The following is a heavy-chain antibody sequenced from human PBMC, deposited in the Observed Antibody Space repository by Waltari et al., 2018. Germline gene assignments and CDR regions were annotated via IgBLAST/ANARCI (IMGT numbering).Heavy chain of an antibody. CDR3: AKGGATMTLVPKWVDV. CDR1: GFTFSTYA. CDR2: ISGSGGST. J-gene: IGHJ6*02. Sequence: EVQLLESGGGLVPSGGSLRLPCAASGFTFSTYAMRWVRQAPGKGLEWVSVISGSGGSTYYADSVKGRFTISRDNSKNILYLQMNSLRVEDTAVYYCAKGGATMTLVPKWVDVWGQGTTVTVSS. D-gene: IGHD3-22*01. V-gene: IGHV3-23*01.